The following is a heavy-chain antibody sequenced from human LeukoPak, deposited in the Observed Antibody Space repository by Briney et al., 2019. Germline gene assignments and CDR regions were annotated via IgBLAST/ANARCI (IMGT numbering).Heavy chain of an antibody. J-gene: IGHJ6*02. CDR2: ISSSGSTI. CDR1: GFTFSSYE. Sequence: GGSLRLSCAASGFTFSSYEMNWVRQAPGKGLEWVSYISSSGSTIYYADSVKGRFSISRDNAKNSLYLQMNSLRAEDTAVYYCARDRIVVVGDYYYYGMDVWGQGTTVTVSS. V-gene: IGHV3-48*03. CDR3: ARDRIVVVGDYYYYGMDV. D-gene: IGHD2-15*01.